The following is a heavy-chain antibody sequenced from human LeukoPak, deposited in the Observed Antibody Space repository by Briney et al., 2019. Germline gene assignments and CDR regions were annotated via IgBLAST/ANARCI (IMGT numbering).Heavy chain of an antibody. J-gene: IGHJ5*02. Sequence: GGSLRLSCAASGFTFSSYEMNWVRQAPGKGLEWVSYISSSGYTKYYADSVKGRFTISRDNAKSSLYLQMNSLRAEDTAIHYCARGDDYYGSGANHWFDPWGQGTLVTVSS. CDR2: ISSSGYTK. CDR1: GFTFSSYE. D-gene: IGHD3-10*01. V-gene: IGHV3-48*03. CDR3: ARGDDYYGSGANHWFDP.